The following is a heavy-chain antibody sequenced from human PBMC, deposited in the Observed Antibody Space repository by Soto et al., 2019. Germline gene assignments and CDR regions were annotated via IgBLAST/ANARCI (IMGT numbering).Heavy chain of an antibody. V-gene: IGHV3-21*01. CDR2: SSGSGKDT. D-gene: IGHD6-6*01. CDR3: ARVHLVAGSAFYCAMDV. Sequence: GGSLRLSCVASGFDLTSSRMNWVRQAPGKGLEWVASSSGSGKDTFYRHSVKGRFAISRDSAGTSLFLRMDSVKVEDTAVYHCARVHLVAGSAFYCAMDVWGPGTAVTVSS. CDR1: GFDLTSSR. J-gene: IGHJ6*02.